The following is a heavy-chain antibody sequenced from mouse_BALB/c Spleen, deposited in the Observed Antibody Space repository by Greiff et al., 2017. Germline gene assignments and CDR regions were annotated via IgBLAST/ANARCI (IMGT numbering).Heavy chain of an antibody. CDR1: GFTFSSYG. D-gene: IGHD2-1*01. V-gene: IGHV5-6-3*01. CDR3: ARDIYYGQYYFDY. CDR2: INSNGGST. J-gene: IGHJ2*01. Sequence: EVKVVESGGGLVQPGGSLKLSCAASGFTFSSYGMSWVRQTPDKRLELVATINSNGGSTYYPDSVKGRFTISRDNAKNTLYLQMSSLKSEDTAMYYCARDIYYGQYYFDYWGQGTTLTVSS.